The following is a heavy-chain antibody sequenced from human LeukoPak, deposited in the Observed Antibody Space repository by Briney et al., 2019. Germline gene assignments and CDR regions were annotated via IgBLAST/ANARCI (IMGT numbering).Heavy chain of an antibody. CDR2: MYTLGNT. V-gene: IGHV3-66*01. J-gene: IGHJ4*02. CDR1: GFTVSSNY. D-gene: IGHD6-13*01. Sequence: GGSLRLSCAASGFTVSSNYMTWVRQAPGKGLEWVSVMYTLGNTYYADSVKGRFTISRDNARNSLYLQMNSLRVEDTAVYYCARGGSSWYYFDSWGQGTLVTVSS. CDR3: ARGGSSWYYFDS.